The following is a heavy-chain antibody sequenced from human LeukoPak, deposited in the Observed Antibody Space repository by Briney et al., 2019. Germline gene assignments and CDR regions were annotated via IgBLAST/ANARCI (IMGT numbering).Heavy chain of an antibody. J-gene: IGHJ6*04. V-gene: IGHV1-2*02. Sequence: GASVKVSCKASGYTFIDYYMHWVRQAPGQGLEWMGWINPNSGGTNYAQKFQGRVTMTRDTSISTAYMELSRLRSDDTAVYYCARAFGDCSSTSCLCLDIWGKGTTVTVSS. CDR2: INPNSGGT. CDR3: ARAFGDCSSTSCLCLDI. CDR1: GYTFIDYY. D-gene: IGHD2-2*01.